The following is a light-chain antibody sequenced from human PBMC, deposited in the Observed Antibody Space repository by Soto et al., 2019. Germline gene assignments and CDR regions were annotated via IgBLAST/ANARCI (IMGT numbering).Light chain of an antibody. Sequence: QSALTQPRSVSGSPGQSVTISCTGTSSDVGGYNYVSWYQQHPGKAPKLMISDVSKRPSGVPDRFSGAKSGSTASLTISGLQAEDEADYYCCSHAGTYYVLFGGGTKLTVL. V-gene: IGLV2-11*01. CDR1: SSDVGGYNY. J-gene: IGLJ2*01. CDR2: DVS. CDR3: CSHAGTYYVL.